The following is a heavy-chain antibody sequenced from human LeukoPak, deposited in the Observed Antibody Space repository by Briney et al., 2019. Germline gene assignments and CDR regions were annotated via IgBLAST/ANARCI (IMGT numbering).Heavy chain of an antibody. CDR3: ARRQLWHTRYYYFDY. D-gene: IGHD5-18*01. J-gene: IGHJ4*02. Sequence: SETLSLTCAVYGGSFSGYYWSWIRQPPGKGLEWTGEINHSGSTNHNPSLKSRVTISVDTSKNQFSLRLSSVTAADTAVYYCARRQLWHTRYYYFDYWGQGTLVTVSS. CDR2: INHSGST. CDR1: GGSFSGYY. V-gene: IGHV4-34*01.